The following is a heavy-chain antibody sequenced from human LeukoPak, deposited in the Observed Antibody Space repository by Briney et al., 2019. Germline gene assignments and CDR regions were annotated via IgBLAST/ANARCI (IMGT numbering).Heavy chain of an antibody. V-gene: IGHV3-33*01. J-gene: IGHJ2*01. D-gene: IGHD1-14*01. Sequence: GGSLRLSCAASGFTFSSYGMHWVRQAPGKGLEWVAVIWYDGSNKYYADSVKGRFTISRDNAKNSLYLQMNSLRAEDTAVYYCARVTVTRRYFDLWGRGTLVTVSS. CDR2: IWYDGSNK. CDR1: GFTFSSYG. CDR3: ARVTVTRRYFDL.